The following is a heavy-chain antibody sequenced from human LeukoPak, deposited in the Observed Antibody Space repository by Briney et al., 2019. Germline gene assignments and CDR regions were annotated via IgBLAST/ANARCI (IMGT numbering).Heavy chain of an antibody. CDR3: ARSDYGGNSYYFDY. V-gene: IGHV4-59*08. CDR1: GGSISSYY. D-gene: IGHD4-23*01. CDR2: IYYSEST. J-gene: IGHJ4*02. Sequence: SETLSLTCTVSGGSISSYYWSWIRQPPGKGLEWIGYIYYSESTNYNPSLKSRVTISVDTSKNQFSLKLSSVTAADTAVYYCARSDYGGNSYYFDYWGQGTLVTVSS.